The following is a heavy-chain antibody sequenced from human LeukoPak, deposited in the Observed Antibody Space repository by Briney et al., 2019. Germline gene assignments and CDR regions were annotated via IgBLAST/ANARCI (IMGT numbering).Heavy chain of an antibody. CDR1: GGSISSYY. Sequence: SETLSLTCTVSGGSISSYYWSWIRQPPGKGLEWIGYIYYSGSTNYNPSLKSRVTISVDTSKNQFSLKLTSVTAADTAVYYCARASEGIGYFDTWGRGSLVTVSS. CDR3: ARASEGIGYFDT. D-gene: IGHD3-3*01. CDR2: IYYSGST. V-gene: IGHV4-59*01. J-gene: IGHJ4*02.